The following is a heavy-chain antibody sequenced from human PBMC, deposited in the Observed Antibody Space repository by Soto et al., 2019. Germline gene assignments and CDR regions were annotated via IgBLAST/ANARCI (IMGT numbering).Heavy chain of an antibody. D-gene: IGHD1-1*01. V-gene: IGHV3-23*01. CDR1: GFTFSIYT. CDR2: ISGSGGST. J-gene: IGHJ4*02. CDR3: ARELAY. Sequence: EVQLLESGGGLVQPGGSLRLSCAASGFTFSIYTMSWVRQAPGKGLEWVSDISGSGGSTYYADSMKGRFTISRDNSNKTEYLQTISQRVDDTAVYYCARELAYWGQGPLVTVSS.